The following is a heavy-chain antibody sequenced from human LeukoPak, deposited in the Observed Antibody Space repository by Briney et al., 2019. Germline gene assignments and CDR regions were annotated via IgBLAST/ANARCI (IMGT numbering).Heavy chain of an antibody. J-gene: IGHJ4*02. D-gene: IGHD5-12*01. CDR3: ATGKLDASGFDFMLPF. V-gene: IGHV3-30*10. CDR2: FSRDGINT. CDR1: GFTFSSSA. Sequence: GGSLRLSCAASGFTFSSSAMHWVRQAPGKGLEWLAVFSRDGINTYYTASVKGRFTISRVNSKNIFYLQMNSLRIEDTAIYYCATGKLDASGFDFMLPFWGQGTLVSVSS.